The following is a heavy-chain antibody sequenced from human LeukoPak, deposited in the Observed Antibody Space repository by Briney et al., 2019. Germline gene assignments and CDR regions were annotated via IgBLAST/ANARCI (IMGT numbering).Heavy chain of an antibody. J-gene: IGHJ4*02. Sequence: GGSLRLSCAASGFTFSSYSMNWVRQAPGKGLEWVSYISSSSSTIYYADSVKGRFTISRDNAKNSLYLQMNSLRAEDTAVYYCAKVPQELSSYYWGQGTLVTVSS. D-gene: IGHD3-16*02. V-gene: IGHV3-48*01. CDR2: ISSSSSTI. CDR1: GFTFSSYS. CDR3: AKVPQELSSYY.